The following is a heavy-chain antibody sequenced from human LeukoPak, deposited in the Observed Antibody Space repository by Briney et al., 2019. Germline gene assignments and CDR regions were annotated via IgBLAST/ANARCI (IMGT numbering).Heavy chain of an antibody. J-gene: IGHJ3*02. D-gene: IGHD6-19*01. Sequence: PGGSLRLSCAASGFTFDDYAMHRVRQAPGKGLEGVSGISWNSGSIGYADSVKGRFTISRDNAKNSLYLQMNSLGAEDMALYYCAKGAVAATWNDAFDIWGQGTMVTVSS. V-gene: IGHV3-9*03. CDR1: GFTFDDYA. CDR2: ISWNSGSI. CDR3: AKGAVAATWNDAFDI.